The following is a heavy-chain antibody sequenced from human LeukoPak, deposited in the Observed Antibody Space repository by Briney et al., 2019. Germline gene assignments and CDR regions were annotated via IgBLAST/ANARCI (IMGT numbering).Heavy chain of an antibody. Sequence: SETLSLTCTVSGGSISSRSYFWGWIRQPPGKGLEWIGSIYYKGNTYFNPSLKSRVTISEDTSKNQFSLKLSSVTAADTAVYYCASYLRPPYYYDSSGYYYDMSDYFDYWGQGTLVTVSS. D-gene: IGHD3-22*01. CDR3: ASYLRPPYYYDSSGYYYDMSDYFDY. CDR2: IYYKGNT. CDR1: GGSISSRSYF. V-gene: IGHV4-39*07. J-gene: IGHJ4*02.